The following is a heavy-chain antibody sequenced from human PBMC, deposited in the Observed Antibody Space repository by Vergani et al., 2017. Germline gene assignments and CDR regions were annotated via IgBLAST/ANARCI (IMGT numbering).Heavy chain of an antibody. D-gene: IGHD2-2*01. CDR3: ASQGDIVVVPAAMSPSGY. J-gene: IGHJ4*02. CDR2: IYHSGST. V-gene: IGHV4-38-2*02. CDR1: GYSISSGYY. Sequence: QVQLQESGPGLVKPSETLSLTCTVSGYSISSGYYWGWIRQPPGKGLEWIGSIYHSGSTDYNPSLKSRVTISVDTSKNQFSLKLSSVTAADTAVYYCASQGDIVVVPAAMSPSGYWGQGTLVTVSS.